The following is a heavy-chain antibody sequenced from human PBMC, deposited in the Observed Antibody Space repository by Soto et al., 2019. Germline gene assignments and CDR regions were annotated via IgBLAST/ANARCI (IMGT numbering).Heavy chain of an antibody. J-gene: IGHJ4*02. V-gene: IGHV3-23*01. Sequence: EVQLLESGGGLVQPGGSLRLSCAASGFTFSSYAMSWVRQAPGKGVKWGSFVSGSGGSTYYADSVQGRFTIARDNSNNTLHLQMNSLSGEDTAIYYCAKDWAGYCSGDSCLGFFDNWGQGTLVTVSS. CDR2: VSGSGGST. D-gene: IGHD2-15*01. CDR1: GFTFSSYA. CDR3: AKDWAGYCSGDSCLGFFDN.